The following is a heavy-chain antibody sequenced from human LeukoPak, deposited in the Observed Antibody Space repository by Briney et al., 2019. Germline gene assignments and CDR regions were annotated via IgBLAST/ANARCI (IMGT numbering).Heavy chain of an antibody. D-gene: IGHD2-8*02. J-gene: IGHJ6*03. V-gene: IGHV3-7*01. CDR1: GLTFSRYW. CDR3: ASRYCTGVNCFAASYMCMDV. Sequence: GGSLRLSCAASGLTFSRYWMTWFRQAPGKGLEWVANIRQDGSEKYYVDSVKGRFTISRDNADRSLYLQMTSLRVEDTAVYFCASRYCTGVNCFAASYMCMDVWGKGTTVTVSS. CDR2: IRQDGSEK.